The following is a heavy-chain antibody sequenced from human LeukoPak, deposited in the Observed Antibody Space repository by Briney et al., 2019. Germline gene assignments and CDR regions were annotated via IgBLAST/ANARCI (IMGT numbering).Heavy chain of an antibody. V-gene: IGHV3-9*01. J-gene: IGHJ4*02. CDR1: GFIFNNYA. CDR3: ARDFAYRRLDY. CDR2: ISWNSGTI. D-gene: IGHD1-26*01. Sequence: GGSLRLSCAGSGFIFNNYAMHWVRQPPGKGLEWVSGISWNSGTIDYADSVRGRFTISRDNAKNSLYLQMNSLRAEDTAVYYCARDFAYRRLDYWGQGTLVTVSS.